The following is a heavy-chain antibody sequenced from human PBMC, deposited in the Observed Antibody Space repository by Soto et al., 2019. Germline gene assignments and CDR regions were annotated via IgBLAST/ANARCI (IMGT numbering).Heavy chain of an antibody. D-gene: IGHD2-8*01. CDR1: GFTFSSYW. CDR3: ARGRIVLMVYAIGVEYNWFDP. Sequence: GGSLRLSCAASGFTFSSYWMHWVRQAPGKGLVWVSRINSDGSSTSYADSVKGRFTISRDNAKNTLYLQMNSLRAEDTAVYYCARGRIVLMVYAIGVEYNWFDPWGQGTLVTVSS. CDR2: INSDGSST. J-gene: IGHJ5*02. V-gene: IGHV3-74*01.